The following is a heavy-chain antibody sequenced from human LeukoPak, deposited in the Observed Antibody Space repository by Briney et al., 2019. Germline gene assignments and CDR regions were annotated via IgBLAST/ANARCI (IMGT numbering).Heavy chain of an antibody. D-gene: IGHD6-6*01. V-gene: IGHV3-21*01. J-gene: IGHJ4*02. CDR2: ISTSSSYI. CDR3: ARVLAAQDYFFDY. Sequence: PGGSLRLSCAASGFTFSNYNMNWVRLAPGKGLEWVSSISTSSSYIYYADSVKGRFTISRDNAKNSLYLQMNSLRAEDTAVYYCARVLAAQDYFFDYWGQGTLVTVSS. CDR1: GFTFSNYN.